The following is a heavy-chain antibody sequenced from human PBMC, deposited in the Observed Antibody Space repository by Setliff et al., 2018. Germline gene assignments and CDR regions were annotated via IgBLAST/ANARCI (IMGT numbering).Heavy chain of an antibody. CDR1: GYSISSGYN. CDR3: ATLTGDRGVDY. D-gene: IGHD7-27*01. J-gene: IGHJ4*02. CDR2: IYYRGST. Sequence: PSETLSLTCAVSGYSISSGYNGGWIRQPPGKGLEWIASIYYRGSTSYNSSLKSRVSISVDTSKNQFSLNLNSVTAADTAVYYCATLTGDRGVDYWGQGRLVTVSS. V-gene: IGHV4-38-2*01.